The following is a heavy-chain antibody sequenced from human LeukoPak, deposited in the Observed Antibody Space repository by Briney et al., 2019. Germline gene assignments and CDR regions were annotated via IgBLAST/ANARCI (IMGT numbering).Heavy chain of an antibody. CDR1: GFSFISYS. D-gene: IGHD3-22*01. J-gene: IGHJ4*02. CDR3: ARVVITGTHFDY. CDR2: ISSTSSSI. Sequence: GGSLRLSCAASGFSFISYSMNWVRQAPGKGLEWVSYISSTSSSIYYADSVKGRFTISRDNAKNSLYLQMNSLRAEDTAVYYCARVVITGTHFDYWGQGTLVTVSS. V-gene: IGHV3-48*01.